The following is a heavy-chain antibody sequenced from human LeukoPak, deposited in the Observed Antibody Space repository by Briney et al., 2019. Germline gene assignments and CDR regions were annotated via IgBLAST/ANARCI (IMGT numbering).Heavy chain of an antibody. V-gene: IGHV1-8*03. CDR1: GYTFTSYD. D-gene: IGHD3-9*01. CDR3: ATRLDILTGYYGDFDY. CDR2: MNPNSGYT. Sequence: GASVKVSCKASGYTFTSYDINWVRQATGQGLEYMGWMNPNSGYTGYAQKFQGRVTITRNTSISTAYMELSSLRSEDTAVYYCATRLDILTGYYGDFDYWGQGTLVTVSS. J-gene: IGHJ4*02.